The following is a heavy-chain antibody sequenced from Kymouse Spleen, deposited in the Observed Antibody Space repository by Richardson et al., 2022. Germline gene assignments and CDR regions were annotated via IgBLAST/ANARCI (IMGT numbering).Heavy chain of an antibody. J-gene: IGHJ6*02. CDR1: GFTFSSYG. D-gene: IGHD3-10*01. V-gene: IGHV3-33*01. CDR2: IWYDGSNK. Sequence: QVQLVESGGGVVQPGRSLRLSCAASGFTFSSYGMHWVRQAPGKGLEWVAVIWYDGSNKYYADSVKGRFTISRDNSKNTLYLQMNSLRAEDTAVYYCAREMGLWFGVSYYYYYYGMDVWGQGTTVTVSS. CDR3: AREMGLWFGVSYYYYYYGMDV.